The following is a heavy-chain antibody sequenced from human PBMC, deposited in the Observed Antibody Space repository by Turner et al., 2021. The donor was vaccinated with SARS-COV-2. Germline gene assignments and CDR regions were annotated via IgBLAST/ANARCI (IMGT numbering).Heavy chain of an antibody. CDR1: GFTVSRNY. D-gene: IGHD5-12*01. CDR3: ARHKWRRGAFDY. V-gene: IGHV3-66*04. CDR2: IYSGGST. Sequence: EVELVESGGGLVQPGGSLTLSCAASGFTVSRNYMSWVRRAPGKGLEWVSLIYSGGSTDYADSVKGRFTISRDNSKNTLSLQMNSLRAEDTAVYYCARHKWRRGAFDYWGQGTLVTVSS. J-gene: IGHJ4*02.